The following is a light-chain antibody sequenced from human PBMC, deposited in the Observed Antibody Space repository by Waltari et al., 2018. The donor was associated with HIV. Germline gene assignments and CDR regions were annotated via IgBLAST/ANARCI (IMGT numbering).Light chain of an antibody. CDR2: AAS. CDR3: QQYNAWPRYR. J-gene: IGKJ2*03. CDR1: QRVSSN. Sequence: EIVMKQSPATLSVSPGTSVPLSCRASQRVSSNLAWYQQRPRQAPRLLILAASPRAPGVPARFSGSGSWTEFTLTGSGLQSEEFTGYYCQQYNAWPRYRFGQGTKVEI. V-gene: IGKV3-15*01.